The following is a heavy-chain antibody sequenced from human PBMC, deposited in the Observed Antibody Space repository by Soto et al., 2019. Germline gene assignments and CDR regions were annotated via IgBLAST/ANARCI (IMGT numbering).Heavy chain of an antibody. J-gene: IGHJ4*02. CDR3: ARDEQMGSYFDY. CDR2: ISYDGSNK. V-gene: IGHV3-30-3*01. CDR1: GFTFSSYA. D-gene: IGHD6-13*01. Sequence: QVQLVESGGGVVQPGRSLRLSCAASGFTFSSYAMHWVRQAPGKGLEWVAVISYDGSNKYYAYSVKGRFTISRDNSKNTLYLQMNSLRAEDTAVYYCARDEQMGSYFDYWGQGTLVTVSS.